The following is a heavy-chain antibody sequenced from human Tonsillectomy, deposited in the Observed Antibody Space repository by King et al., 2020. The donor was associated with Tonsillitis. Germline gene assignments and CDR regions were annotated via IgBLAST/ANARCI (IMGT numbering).Heavy chain of an antibody. CDR1: GFTFSYYN. J-gene: IGHJ6*02. Sequence: VQLVESGGGLVKPGGSLRLSCAASGFTFSYYNMNWVRQAPGKGLAWVSSISSSSNYIYYADSVKGRFTISRDNAKNSLYLQMNSLRAEDTAVYYCARESSNYDFLHLKEYYYGMDVWGQGTTVIVSS. CDR3: ARESSNYDFLHLKEYYYGMDV. CDR2: ISSSSNYI. V-gene: IGHV3-21*01. D-gene: IGHD3-3*01.